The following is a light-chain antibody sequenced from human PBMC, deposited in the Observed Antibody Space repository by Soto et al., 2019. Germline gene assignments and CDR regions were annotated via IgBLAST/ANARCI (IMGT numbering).Light chain of an antibody. CDR1: QSVGSY. CDR3: QQRSNWPLT. CDR2: GAS. J-gene: IGKJ4*01. Sequence: DIVLTQSPATLSLSPGERATLSCRASQSVGSYLNWYQLKPGQAPRLLIYGASNRATAIPARFSGSGSRTDFTLSISSLEPEDFAVYYCQQRSNWPLTFGGGTKVEIK. V-gene: IGKV3-11*01.